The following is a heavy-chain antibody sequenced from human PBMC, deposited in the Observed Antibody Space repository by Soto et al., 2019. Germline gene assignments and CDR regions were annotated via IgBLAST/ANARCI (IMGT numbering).Heavy chain of an antibody. Sequence: PGGPLRLSCAASGFTFSSYSMNWVRQAPGKGLEWVSSIRSSSSYIYYADSVKGRFTISRDNAKNSLYLQMNSLRAEDTAVYYCARGYTYGRFDPWGQGTLVTVSS. CDR2: IRSSSSYI. CDR1: GFTFSSYS. J-gene: IGHJ5*02. CDR3: ARGYTYGRFDP. V-gene: IGHV3-21*01. D-gene: IGHD5-18*01.